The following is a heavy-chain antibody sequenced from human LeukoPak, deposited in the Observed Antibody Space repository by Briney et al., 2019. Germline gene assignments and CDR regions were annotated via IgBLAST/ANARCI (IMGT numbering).Heavy chain of an antibody. CDR2: ISYDGSNK. CDR3: ARQGSIFGVVTQGDY. Sequence: GRSLRLSCAASGFTFSSYAMHWVRQAPGKGLEWVAVISYDGSNKYYADSVKGRFTISRDNSKNTLYLQMNSLRAEDTAVYYCARQGSIFGVVTQGDYWGQGTLVTVSS. V-gene: IGHV3-30-3*01. J-gene: IGHJ4*02. CDR1: GFTFSSYA. D-gene: IGHD3-3*01.